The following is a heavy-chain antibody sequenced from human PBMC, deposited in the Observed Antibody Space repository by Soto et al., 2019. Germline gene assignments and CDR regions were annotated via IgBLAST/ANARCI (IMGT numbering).Heavy chain of an antibody. V-gene: IGHV3-74*01. J-gene: IGHJ4*02. CDR3: ARVSREVVPAAIDY. CDR2: INSDGSST. D-gene: IGHD2-2*01. CDR1: GFTFSRYR. Sequence: EVQLVESGGGLVQPGGSLRLSCAASGFTFSRYRIHWVRQAPGKGLVWVSRINSDGSSTTYADSVKGRFIISRDNAKNTLYLQMTSLRAEDTAVYYCARVSREVVPAAIDYWGQGTLVTVSS.